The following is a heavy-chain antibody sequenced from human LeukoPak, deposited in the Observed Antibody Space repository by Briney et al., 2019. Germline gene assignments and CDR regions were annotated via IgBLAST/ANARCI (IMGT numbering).Heavy chain of an antibody. Sequence: PSETLSLTCTVSGGSISSYYWSWIRQPAGKGLEWIGRIYTSGSTNYNPSLKSRVTMSVDTPKNQFSLKLSSVTAADTAVYYCARGTRWLSHFDYWGQRTLVTVSS. CDR1: GGSISSYY. CDR3: ARGTRWLSHFDY. D-gene: IGHD3-22*01. V-gene: IGHV4-4*07. CDR2: IYTSGST. J-gene: IGHJ4*02.